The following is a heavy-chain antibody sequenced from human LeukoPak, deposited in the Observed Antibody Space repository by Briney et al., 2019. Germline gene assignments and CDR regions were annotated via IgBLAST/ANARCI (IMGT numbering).Heavy chain of an antibody. J-gene: IGHJ5*02. Sequence: SETLSLTCTVSGGSISSYYWSWIRQPPGKGLEWIGYIYYSGSTNYNPSLKSRVTISVDTSKTQYSLKLSSVTAADTAVYYGARGSHGNYVSWGQGTLVTVSS. CDR3: ARGSHGNYVS. CDR2: IYYSGST. D-gene: IGHD4-17*01. CDR1: GGSISSYY. V-gene: IGHV4-59*01.